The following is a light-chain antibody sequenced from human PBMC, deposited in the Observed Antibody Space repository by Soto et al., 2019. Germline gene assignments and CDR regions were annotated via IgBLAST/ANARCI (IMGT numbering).Light chain of an antibody. Sequence: QSALTQPPSVSGSPGQSVTISCTGTSTEFVSSNRVSWYQQPPRTAPKLRIYEASNRPSGVPGRVSGSKSGNTASLSISGLQAADEADYSCSLYTSENTYVFGTGTKVTVL. V-gene: IGLV2-18*01. CDR3: SLYTSENTYV. J-gene: IGLJ1*01. CDR1: STEFVSSNR. CDR2: EAS.